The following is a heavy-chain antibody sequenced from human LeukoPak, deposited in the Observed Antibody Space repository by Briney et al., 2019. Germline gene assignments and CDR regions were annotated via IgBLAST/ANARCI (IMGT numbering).Heavy chain of an antibody. J-gene: IGHJ3*02. Sequence: GESLQISCKGSGFNFTSYWIGWARQTPGKGLEWMGIIYPGDSDTRYSPSFQGQVTISADKSISTAYLQWSSLKASDAAMYYCARLSITGTLDAFDIWGQGTMVTVSS. CDR2: IYPGDSDT. CDR3: ARLSITGTLDAFDI. V-gene: IGHV5-51*01. D-gene: IGHD1-20*01. CDR1: GFNFTSYW.